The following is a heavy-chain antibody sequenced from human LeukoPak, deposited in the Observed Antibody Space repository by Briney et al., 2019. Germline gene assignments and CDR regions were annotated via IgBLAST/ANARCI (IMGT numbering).Heavy chain of an antibody. CDR2: VYFTGST. D-gene: IGHD5-24*01. Sequence: AETLSLTCTVSGASISSYFWTWIRQPPGKGLEWIGYVYFTGSTKYNPSLKSRVTISLDTSKNQFSLKLTSVTPADTAVYYCARDVDSCDAFDTWGPGTMVTVSS. CDR3: ARDVDSCDAFDT. CDR1: GASISSYF. J-gene: IGHJ3*02. V-gene: IGHV4-59*01.